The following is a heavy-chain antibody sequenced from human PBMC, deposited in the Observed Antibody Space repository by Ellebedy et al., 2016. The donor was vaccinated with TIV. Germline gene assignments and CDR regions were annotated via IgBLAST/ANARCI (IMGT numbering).Heavy chain of an antibody. CDR3: ARNDCFGGSCYFY. CDR2: IFHDETT. Sequence: MPSETLSLTCDLPGGSISSSNWWSWVRPPPGKGLEWIGEIFHDETTYYNPSLKSRVTISVDKSKNQFSLKLSSVAAADTAVYYCARNDCFGGSCYFYWGQGTLVTVSS. J-gene: IGHJ4*02. D-gene: IGHD2-15*01. V-gene: IGHV4-4*02. CDR1: GGSISSSNW.